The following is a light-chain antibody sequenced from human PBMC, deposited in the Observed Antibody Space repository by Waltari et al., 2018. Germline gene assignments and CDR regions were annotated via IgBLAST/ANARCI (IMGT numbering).Light chain of an antibody. Sequence: SYELTQPPSVSVSPGQTARITCSGDALPKQYAYWYQQKACQAPVLVIYKDTERPSGIPERFSGSSSGTTVTLTISGVQAEDEADYYCQSADSATYVIFGGGTKLTVL. CDR1: ALPKQY. CDR2: KDT. CDR3: QSADSATYVI. V-gene: IGLV3-25*03. J-gene: IGLJ2*01.